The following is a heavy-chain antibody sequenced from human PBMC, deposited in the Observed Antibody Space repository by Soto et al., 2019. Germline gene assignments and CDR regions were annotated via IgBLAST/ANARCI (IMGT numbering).Heavy chain of an antibody. J-gene: IGHJ6*02. V-gene: IGHV4-4*07. CDR3: ARDRVAARPSVYSYYCGMDV. CDR1: GGSISSYY. Sequence: SETLSLTCTVSGGSISSYYWSWIRQPAGKGLEWIGRIYTCGSTNYNPSLKSRVTMSVDTSKNQFSLKLSSVTTADTAVYYWARDRVAARPSVYSYYCGMDVWGQGTTVTVSS. D-gene: IGHD6-6*01. CDR2: IYTCGST.